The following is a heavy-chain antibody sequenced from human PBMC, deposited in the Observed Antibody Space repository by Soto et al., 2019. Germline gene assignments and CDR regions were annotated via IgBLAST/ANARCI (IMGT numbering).Heavy chain of an antibody. Sequence: SETLSLTCTVSGGAISSHYWSWIRQPPGKGLEWIGYIYYSGSTNYNPSLKCRVTISVDRSKNQFSLNLNSLTAADTAVYYCARVSDSSRYYLPHDSWGQGTLVTV. CDR1: GGAISSHY. CDR2: IYYSGST. D-gene: IGHD3-22*01. CDR3: ARVSDSSRYYLPHDS. V-gene: IGHV4-59*11. J-gene: IGHJ4*02.